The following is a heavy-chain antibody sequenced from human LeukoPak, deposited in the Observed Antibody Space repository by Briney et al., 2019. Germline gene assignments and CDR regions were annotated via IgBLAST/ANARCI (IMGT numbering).Heavy chain of an antibody. J-gene: IGHJ4*02. Sequence: GGSLRLSCAASGFTFSSYSMNWVRQAPGKGLEWVSSISSSSSYIYYADSVKGRFTISRDNAKNSLYLQMNSLRAEDTAVYYCARDRNDYYDSSGSLDYWGQGTLVTVSS. CDR1: GFTFSSYS. CDR2: ISSSSSYI. D-gene: IGHD3-22*01. CDR3: ARDRNDYYDSSGSLDY. V-gene: IGHV3-21*01.